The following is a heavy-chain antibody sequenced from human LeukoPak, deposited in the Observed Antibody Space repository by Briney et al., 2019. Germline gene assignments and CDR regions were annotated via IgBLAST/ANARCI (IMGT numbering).Heavy chain of an antibody. Sequence: SQTLSLTCTVSGGSISSGGYYWSWIRQHPGKGLEWIGYIYYSGSTYYNPSLKSRVTISVDTSKNQFSLKLSSVTAADTAVYYCARLTMVRGVIITSYREYYFDYWGQGTLVTVSS. CDR2: IYYSGST. D-gene: IGHD3-10*01. CDR3: ARLTMVRGVIITSYREYYFDY. J-gene: IGHJ4*02. V-gene: IGHV4-31*03. CDR1: GGSISSGGYY.